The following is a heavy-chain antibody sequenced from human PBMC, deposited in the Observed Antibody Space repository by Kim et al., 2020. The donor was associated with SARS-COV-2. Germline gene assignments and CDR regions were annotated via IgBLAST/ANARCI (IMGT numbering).Heavy chain of an antibody. D-gene: IGHD3-22*01. V-gene: IGHV3-30*04. Sequence: GGSLRLSCAASGFTFSSYAMHWVRQAPGKGLEWVAVISYDGSNKYYADSVKGRFTISRDNSKNTLYLQMNSLRAEDTAVYYCASSYDSSGYYCLDYWGQGTLVTVSS. CDR3: ASSYDSSGYYCLDY. CDR2: ISYDGSNK. CDR1: GFTFSSYA. J-gene: IGHJ4*02.